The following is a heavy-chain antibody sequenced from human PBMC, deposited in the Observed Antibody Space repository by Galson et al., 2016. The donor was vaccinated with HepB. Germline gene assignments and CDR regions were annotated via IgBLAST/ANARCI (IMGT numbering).Heavy chain of an antibody. CDR3: ARDWGDGYNSLDF. V-gene: IGHV3-11*01. CDR1: GFIFTDYY. Sequence: SLRLSCAASGFIFTDYYISWIRQAPGKGLEWVSYISVTTENIWYADSVRGRFTLSRDNARNSVSLHMNSLRAEDTAVYYCARDWGDGYNSLDFWGQGTLVTVSS. CDR2: ISVTTENI. D-gene: IGHD5-24*01. J-gene: IGHJ4*02.